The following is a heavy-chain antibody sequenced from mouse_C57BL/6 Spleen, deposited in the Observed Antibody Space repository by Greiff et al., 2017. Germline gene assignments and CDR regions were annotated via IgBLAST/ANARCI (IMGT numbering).Heavy chain of an antibody. CDR2: IDPETGGT. Sequence: VQLQQSGAELVRPGASVTLSCKASGYTFTDYEMHWVKQTPVHGLEWIGAIDPETGGTAYNQKFKGKAILTADKSSSTAYMELRSLTSEDSAVYYCTRSFYYGTLWYFDVWGTGTTVTVSS. V-gene: IGHV1-15*01. D-gene: IGHD1-1*01. CDR3: TRSFYYGTLWYFDV. J-gene: IGHJ1*03. CDR1: GYTFTDYE.